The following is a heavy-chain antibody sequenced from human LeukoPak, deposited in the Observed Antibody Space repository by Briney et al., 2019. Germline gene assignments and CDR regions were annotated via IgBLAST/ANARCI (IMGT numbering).Heavy chain of an antibody. J-gene: IGHJ5*02. CDR2: IYTSGST. CDR1: GGSISSGSYY. CDR3: ASALRGWFDP. Sequence: TLSLTCTVSGGSISSGSYYWSWIRQPAGKGLEWIGRIYTSGSTNYNPSLKSRVTISVDTSQNQFSLKLSSVTAADTAVYYCASALRGWFDPWGQGTLVTVSS. D-gene: IGHD5-12*01. V-gene: IGHV4-61*02.